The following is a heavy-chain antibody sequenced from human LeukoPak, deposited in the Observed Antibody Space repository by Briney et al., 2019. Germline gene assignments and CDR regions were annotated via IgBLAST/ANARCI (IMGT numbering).Heavy chain of an antibody. CDR2: INHSVST. CDR1: GGSFSGYY. V-gene: IGHV4-34*01. D-gene: IGHD2-2*03. CDR3: ARGRTLGYCSSTSCQRLANYFDY. J-gene: IGHJ4*02. Sequence: TSETLSLTCAVYGGSFSGYYWSWIRQPPGEGLGWIGEINHSVSTNYNPSLKSRVTISVATSKNQFSLKLSSVTAADTAVYYCARGRTLGYCSSTSCQRLANYFDYWGQGTLVTVSS.